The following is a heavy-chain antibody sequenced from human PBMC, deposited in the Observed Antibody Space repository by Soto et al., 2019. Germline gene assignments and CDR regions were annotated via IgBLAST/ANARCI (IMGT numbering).Heavy chain of an antibody. D-gene: IGHD6-13*01. CDR1: GFTFSSYS. J-gene: IGHJ6*02. Sequence: EVQLVESGGGLVKPGGSLRLSCAASGFTFSSYSMNWVRQAPGKGLEWVSSISSSSSYIYYADSVKGRFTISRDNAKNSLYLQMNSLRAEDTAVYYCARRPGYSSSWYPNYYYYGMDVWGQGTTVTVSS. V-gene: IGHV3-21*01. CDR2: ISSSSSYI. CDR3: ARRPGYSSSWYPNYYYYGMDV.